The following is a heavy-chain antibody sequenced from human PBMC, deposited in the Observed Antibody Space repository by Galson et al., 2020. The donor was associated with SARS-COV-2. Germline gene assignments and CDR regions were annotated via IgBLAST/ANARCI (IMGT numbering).Heavy chain of an antibody. CDR2: ISYDGTNK. V-gene: IGHV3-30-3*01. CDR3: ARDKGGYYYMDV. J-gene: IGHJ6*03. CDR1: GFTFSTYA. Sequence: GGSLRLSCAASGFTFSTYAMHWGRQAPGKGLEWVAVISYDGTNKYYADSVKGRFTISRDNSKNTLHLQMNSLRSEDTAVYYCARDKGGYYYMDVWGKGTTVTVSS. D-gene: IGHD3-16*01.